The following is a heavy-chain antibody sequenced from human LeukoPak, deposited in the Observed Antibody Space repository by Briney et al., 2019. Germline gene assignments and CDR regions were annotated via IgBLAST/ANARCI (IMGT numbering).Heavy chain of an antibody. CDR3: ARVPGRWLHFYFDY. V-gene: IGHV4-59*01. D-gene: IGHD5-24*01. Sequence: SETLSLTCTVSGGSISTYYWSWIRQPPGKGLEWIGYIYYSGSTNYSPSLKSRVTISVDTSKNQFSLKLSSVTAADTAVYYCARVPGRWLHFYFDYWGQGTLVTVSS. CDR2: IYYSGST. J-gene: IGHJ4*02. CDR1: GGSISTYY.